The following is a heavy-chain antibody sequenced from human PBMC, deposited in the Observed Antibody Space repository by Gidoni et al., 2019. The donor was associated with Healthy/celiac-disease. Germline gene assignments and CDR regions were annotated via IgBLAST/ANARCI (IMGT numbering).Heavy chain of an antibody. J-gene: IGHJ4*02. CDR3: AREFGSSSAFDY. Sequence: EVQLVESVGGLVKPGGSLRLSCAASGFPFSSYSMNWVRQAPGKGLEWVSSISSSSSYIYYADSVKGRFTISRDNAKNSLYLQMNSLRAEDTAVYYCAREFGSSSAFDYWGQGTLVTVSS. V-gene: IGHV3-21*01. CDR2: ISSSSSYI. CDR1: GFPFSSYS. D-gene: IGHD6-6*01.